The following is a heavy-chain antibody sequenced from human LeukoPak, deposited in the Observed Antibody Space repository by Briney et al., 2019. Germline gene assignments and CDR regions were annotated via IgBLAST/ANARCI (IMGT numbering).Heavy chain of an antibody. CDR3: ARSGGYCSSTSCFAFDI. CDR1: GYTFTSYG. V-gene: IGHV1-18*01. Sequence: ASVKVSCKASGYTFTSYGISWVRQAPGQGLEWMGWISAYNGNTNYAQKLQGRVTMTTDTSTSTAYMELRSLRSDDTAVYYCARSGGYCSSTSCFAFDIWGQGTMVTVSS. D-gene: IGHD2-2*01. CDR2: ISAYNGNT. J-gene: IGHJ3*02.